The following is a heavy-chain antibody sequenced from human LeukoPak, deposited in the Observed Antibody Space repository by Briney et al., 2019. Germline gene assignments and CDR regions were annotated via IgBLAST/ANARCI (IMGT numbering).Heavy chain of an antibody. CDR1: GGSISSYY. Sequence: PSETLSLTCTVSGGSISSYYWSWIRQPPGKGLEWIGYIYYSGSTNYNPSPKSRVTISVDTSKNQFSLKLSSVTAADTAVYYCARWGRGLWFGESYYFDYWSQGTLVTVSS. D-gene: IGHD3-10*01. CDR3: ARWGRGLWFGESYYFDY. CDR2: IYYSGST. J-gene: IGHJ4*02. V-gene: IGHV4-59*01.